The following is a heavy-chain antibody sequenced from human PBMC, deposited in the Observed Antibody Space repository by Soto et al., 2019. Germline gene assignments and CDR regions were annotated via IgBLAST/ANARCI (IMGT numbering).Heavy chain of an antibody. J-gene: IGHJ5*02. CDR2: IIPIFGTA. V-gene: IGHV1-69*13. Sequence: ASVKVSCKASGGTFSSYAISWVRQAPGQGLEWMGGIIPIFGTANYAQKFQGRVTITADESTSTAYMELSSLRSEDTAVYYCARKEVAAAGTGFDPWGQGTLVTVSS. CDR3: ARKEVAAAGTGFDP. CDR1: GGTFSSYA. D-gene: IGHD6-13*01.